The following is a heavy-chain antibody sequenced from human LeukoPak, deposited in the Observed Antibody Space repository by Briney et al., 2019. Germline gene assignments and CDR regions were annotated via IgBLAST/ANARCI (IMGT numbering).Heavy chain of an antibody. CDR2: ISYDGSNK. Sequence: PGGSLRLSCAASGFTFSSYGMHWVRQAPGKGLEWVAVISYDGSNKYYADSVKGRFTISRDNSKNTLYLQMNSLRAEDTAVYYCARGVVPAAPFYYWGQGTLVTVSS. V-gene: IGHV3-30*03. J-gene: IGHJ4*02. D-gene: IGHD2-2*01. CDR1: GFTFSSYG. CDR3: ARGVVPAAPFYY.